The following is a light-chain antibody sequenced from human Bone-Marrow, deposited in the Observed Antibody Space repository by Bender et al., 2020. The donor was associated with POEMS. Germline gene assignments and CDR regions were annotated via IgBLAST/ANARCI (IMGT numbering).Light chain of an antibody. J-gene: IGLJ2*01. CDR1: SSDVGRYNH. V-gene: IGLV2-18*02. CDR2: EVN. CDR3: CSYAGSYTWV. Sequence: QSALTQPPSVSGSPGQSVTISCTGTSSDVGRYNHVSWYQQPPGTSPKLMIYEVNNRPSGVPDRFSGSRSGRTASLTVSGLQAEDEADYYCCSYAGSYTWVFGGGTKLTVL.